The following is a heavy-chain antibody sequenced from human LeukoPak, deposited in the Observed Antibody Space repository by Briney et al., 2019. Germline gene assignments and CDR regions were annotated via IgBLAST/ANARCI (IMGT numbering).Heavy chain of an antibody. Sequence: ASVKVSCKASGYTFTSYGISWVRQAPGQGLEWVGWISAYNGNTNYAQKIQGRVTMTTDTSTSTAYMELRSLRSDDTAVYYCARSKARGYQGYYFDYWGQGTLVTVSS. CDR1: GYTFTSYG. J-gene: IGHJ4*02. CDR2: ISAYNGNT. CDR3: ARSKARGYQGYYFDY. V-gene: IGHV1-18*04. D-gene: IGHD3-22*01.